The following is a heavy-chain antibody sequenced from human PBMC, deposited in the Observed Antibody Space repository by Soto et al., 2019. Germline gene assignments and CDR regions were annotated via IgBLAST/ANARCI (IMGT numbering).Heavy chain of an antibody. CDR3: ARAPVGLDTISYFDY. V-gene: IGHV4-30-4*02. CDR1: GDSVSSVGFH. D-gene: IGHD3-9*01. J-gene: IGHJ4*02. Sequence: PSETLSLACTVSGDSVSSVGFHWAWLRQTPGKGLEWIGYIYIGGSTYYRPSPESRMHMSLAPTKNHYSLRLSSVTAADTVIYFCARAPVGLDTISYFDYWGQGKLVTVSS. CDR2: IYIGGST.